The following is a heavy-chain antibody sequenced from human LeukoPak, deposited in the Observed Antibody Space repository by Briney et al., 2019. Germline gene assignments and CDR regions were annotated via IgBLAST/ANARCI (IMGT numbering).Heavy chain of an antibody. CDR1: GFTFGDYA. CDR3: TRTPVLLWFGELLTDAFDI. Sequence: GGSLRLSCTASGFTFGDYAMSWVRQAPGKGLEWVGFIRSKAYGGTTEYAASVKGRFTISRDDSKSIAYLQMNSLKTEDTAVYYCTRTPVLLWFGELLTDAFDIWGQGTMVTVSS. V-gene: IGHV3-49*04. J-gene: IGHJ3*02. D-gene: IGHD3-10*01. CDR2: IRSKAYGGTT.